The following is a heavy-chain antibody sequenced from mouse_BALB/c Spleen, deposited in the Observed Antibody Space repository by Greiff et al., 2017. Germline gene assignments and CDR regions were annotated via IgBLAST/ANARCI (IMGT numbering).Heavy chain of an antibody. CDR3: TRSDSSGYYAMDY. CDR1: GYAFTSYN. D-gene: IGHD3-2*01. Sequence: VQLQQSGPELVKPGASVKVSCKASGYAFTSYNMYWVKQRPGQGLEWIGNIYPSDSYTNYNQKFKDKATLTVDKSSSTAYMQLSSPTSEDSAVYYCTRSDSSGYYAMDYWGQGTSVTVSS. CDR2: IYPSDSYT. V-gene: IGHV1S126*01. J-gene: IGHJ4*01.